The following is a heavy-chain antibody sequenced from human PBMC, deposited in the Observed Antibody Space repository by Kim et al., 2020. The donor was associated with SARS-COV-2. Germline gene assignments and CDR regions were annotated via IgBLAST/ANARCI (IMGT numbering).Heavy chain of an antibody. CDR1: GFTFSNAW. D-gene: IGHD3-10*01. J-gene: IGHJ4*02. V-gene: IGHV3-15*01. CDR2: IKSKTDGGTT. Sequence: GGSLRLSCAASGFTFSNAWMSWVRQAPGKGLEWVGRIKSKTDGGTTDYAAPVKGRFTISRDDSKNTLYLQMNSLKTEDTAVYYCTTDKPFQYYYGSGSPEALGYWGQGTLVTVSS. CDR3: TTDKPFQYYYGSGSPEALGY.